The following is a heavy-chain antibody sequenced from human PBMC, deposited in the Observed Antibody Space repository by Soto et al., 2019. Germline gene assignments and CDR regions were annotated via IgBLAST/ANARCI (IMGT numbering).Heavy chain of an antibody. D-gene: IGHD2-2*01. CDR2: IYYTGNT. Sequence: SETLSLTCTVSGGSANNNNYYWGWIRQTPGKGLEWIGSIYYTGNTYYNPSLKSRVTISVDTSKNQFSLRLSSVTAADTSVYFCARSDCSSTSCYFPYYYNGMDVWGQGTTVTVSS. V-gene: IGHV4-39*01. CDR3: ARSDCSSTSCYFPYYYNGMDV. CDR1: GGSANNNNYY. J-gene: IGHJ6*02.